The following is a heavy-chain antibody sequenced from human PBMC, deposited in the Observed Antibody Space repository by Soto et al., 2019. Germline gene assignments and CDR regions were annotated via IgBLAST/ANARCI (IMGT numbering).Heavy chain of an antibody. D-gene: IGHD3-16*01. CDR1: GFSLSPSRVG. CDR2: IYWDDDR. J-gene: IGHJ3*02. V-gene: IGHV2-5*02. CDR3: AHIMITWGGVSALDAFDM. Sequence: SGPTLLNPTQTLTLTCSFSGFSLSPSRVGVAWIRQPPGKALEWLAIIYWDDDRRYSPSLKTRLAITKDTSKNQVVLTMTNLDPGDTATYYCAHIMITWGGVSALDAFDMWGQGTMVTVSS.